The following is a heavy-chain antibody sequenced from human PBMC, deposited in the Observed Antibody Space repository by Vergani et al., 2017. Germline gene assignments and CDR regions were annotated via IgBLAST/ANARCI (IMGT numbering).Heavy chain of an antibody. V-gene: IGHV4-30-4*08. Sequence: QVQLQESGPGLVKPSQTLSLTCTVSGGSISSGGYYWSWIRQHPGKGLEWIGYIYYSGSTYYNPSLKSRVTISVDTSKNQFSLKLSSVTAADTAVYYCAKGGYDLSYYYYYMDVWGKGTTVTVSS. J-gene: IGHJ6*03. CDR2: IYYSGST. D-gene: IGHD5-12*01. CDR1: GGSISSGGYY. CDR3: AKGGYDLSYYYYYMDV.